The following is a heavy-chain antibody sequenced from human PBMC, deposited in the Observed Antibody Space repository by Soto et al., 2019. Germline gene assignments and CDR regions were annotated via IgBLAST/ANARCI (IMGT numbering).Heavy chain of an antibody. CDR3: ARDHRSYGYDDAFDI. V-gene: IGHV1-2*02. CDR1: GYTFTGYY. Sequence: QVQLVQSGAEVKKPGASVKVSCKASGYTFTGYYMHWVRQAPGQGLEWMGWINPNSGGTNYAQKFQGRVTMTRDTSISIAYMELSRLRSDDTAVYYCARDHRSYGYDDAFDIWGQGTMVTVSS. J-gene: IGHJ3*02. D-gene: IGHD5-18*01. CDR2: INPNSGGT.